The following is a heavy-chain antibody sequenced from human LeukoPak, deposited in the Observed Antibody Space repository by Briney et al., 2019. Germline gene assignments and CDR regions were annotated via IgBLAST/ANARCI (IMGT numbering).Heavy chain of an antibody. Sequence: ASVKVSCKASGGAFSSYAISWVRQAPGQGLEWMGWISAYNGNTNYAQKLQGRVTMTTDTSTSTAYMELRSLRSDDTAVYYCARAQGVSDSSAYYYRPDYWGQGTLVTVSS. D-gene: IGHD3-22*01. J-gene: IGHJ4*02. V-gene: IGHV1-18*01. CDR1: GGAFSSYA. CDR3: ARAQGVSDSSAYYYRPDY. CDR2: ISAYNGNT.